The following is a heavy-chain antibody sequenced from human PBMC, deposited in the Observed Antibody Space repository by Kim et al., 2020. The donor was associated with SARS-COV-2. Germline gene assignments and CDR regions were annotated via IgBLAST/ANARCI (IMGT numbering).Heavy chain of an antibody. CDR3: VGRRDVDTAMAPGADY. D-gene: IGHD5-18*01. Sequence: GGSLRLSCSASGFTFSSYAMHWVRQAPGKGLEYVSAISSNGGSTYYADSVKGRFTISRDNSKNTLYLQMSSLRAGDTAVYYCVGRRDVDTAMAPGADYWGQGTLVTVSS. J-gene: IGHJ4*02. CDR1: GFTFSSYA. V-gene: IGHV3-64D*09. CDR2: ISSNGGST.